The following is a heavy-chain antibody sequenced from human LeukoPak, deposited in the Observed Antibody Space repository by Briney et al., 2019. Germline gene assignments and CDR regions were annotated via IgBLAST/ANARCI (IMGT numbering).Heavy chain of an antibody. D-gene: IGHD6-19*01. V-gene: IGHV3-48*03. CDR2: ISPSGGTK. CDR3: SKLAVASADS. J-gene: IGHJ4*02. Sequence: GPCLRLSCAAAGFSFSDYEMNWVRQAPGKGLEWVSNISPSGGTKYYADSAKGRFTISRDNAKNSLYLQMNSLRAEDTGVYYCSKLAVASADSWGQGTLVTVSS. CDR1: GFSFSDYE.